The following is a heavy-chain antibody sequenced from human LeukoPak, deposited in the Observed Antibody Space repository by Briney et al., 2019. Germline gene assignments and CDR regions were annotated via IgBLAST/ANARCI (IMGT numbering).Heavy chain of an antibody. CDR1: GFTFSGSA. D-gene: IGHD2-15*01. CDR3: SPGRGRNPSGYYYYMDV. CDR2: IRSKANSYAT. J-gene: IGHJ6*03. Sequence: GGSLRLSCAASGFTFSGSAMHWVRQASGKGLEWVGRIRSKANSYATAYAASVKGRFTISRDDSKNTAYPQMSSLRAEDTAVYYFSPGRGRNPSGYYYYMDVWGKGTTVTISS. V-gene: IGHV3-73*01.